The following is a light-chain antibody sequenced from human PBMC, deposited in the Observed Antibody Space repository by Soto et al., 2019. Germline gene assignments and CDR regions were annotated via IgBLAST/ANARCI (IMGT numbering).Light chain of an antibody. CDR3: QQSYNIPRT. J-gene: IGKJ5*01. CDR1: ESIRDY. V-gene: IGKV1-39*01. Sequence: DIQITQSPSSLSASVGDRVTLICRASESIRDYLNWYQQKPGKAPNLLIYAASSLQSGVPSRFSGGGSGTDFTLTISSLQPEDFATYYCQQSYNIPRTFGQGTRLEIK. CDR2: AAS.